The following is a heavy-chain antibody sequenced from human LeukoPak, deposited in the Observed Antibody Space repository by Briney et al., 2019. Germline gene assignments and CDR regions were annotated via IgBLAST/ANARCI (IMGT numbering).Heavy chain of an antibody. V-gene: IGHV1-18*01. Sequence: GASVKVSCKASGYTFTSYGISWVRQAPGQGLEWMGWISAYNGNTNYAQKLQGRVTMTTDTSTSTAYMELRSLGSDDTAVYYCARELRTPVSIYYFDSWGQGTLVTVSS. J-gene: IGHJ4*02. CDR3: ARELRTPVSIYYFDS. CDR1: GYTFTSYG. CDR2: ISAYNGNT. D-gene: IGHD5/OR15-5a*01.